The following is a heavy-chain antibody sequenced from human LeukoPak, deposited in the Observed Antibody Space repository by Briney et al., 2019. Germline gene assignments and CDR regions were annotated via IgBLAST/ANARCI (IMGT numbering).Heavy chain of an antibody. D-gene: IGHD2-2*01. J-gene: IGHJ5*02. Sequence: SETLSLTCTVSGGSISSYYWSWIRQPAGKGLEWIGRIYTSGSTNYNPSLKSRVTMSVDTSKNQFSLKLSSVTAADTAVYYCAREVAFVVVPAALRFDPWGQGTLVTVS. CDR2: IYTSGST. CDR1: GGSISSYY. CDR3: AREVAFVVVPAALRFDP. V-gene: IGHV4-4*07.